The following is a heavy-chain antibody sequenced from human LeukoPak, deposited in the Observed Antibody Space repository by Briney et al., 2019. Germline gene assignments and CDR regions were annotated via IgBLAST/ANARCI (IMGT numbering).Heavy chain of an antibody. CDR2: IIPILGIA. V-gene: IGHV1-69*04. CDR3: AREIGDSSGYYFDYFDY. Sequence: GASVKVSCKASGYTFTGYYMHWVRQAPGQGLEWMGRIIPILGIANYAQKFRGRVTVTADKSTSTAYMELSSLRSEDTAVYYCAREIGDSSGYYFDYFDYWGQGTLVTVSS. J-gene: IGHJ4*02. CDR1: GYTFTGYY. D-gene: IGHD3-22*01.